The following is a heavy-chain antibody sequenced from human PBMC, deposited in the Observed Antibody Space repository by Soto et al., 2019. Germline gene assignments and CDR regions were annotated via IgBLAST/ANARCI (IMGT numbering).Heavy chain of an antibody. Sequence: EGQLLESGGGLVQPGGSLRLSCVASGFSFKNFAMTWVRQAPGKGMEWVSAIGGSGSSANYADSVKGRFTVSRDDSKSTLYLQMSGLRVDDTALYYCAKDAVAYNGEWDWFDLRGQGTLVTVSS. D-gene: IGHD3-10*01. V-gene: IGHV3-23*01. J-gene: IGHJ5*02. CDR1: GFSFKNFA. CDR3: AKDAVAYNGEWDWFDL. CDR2: IGGSGSSA.